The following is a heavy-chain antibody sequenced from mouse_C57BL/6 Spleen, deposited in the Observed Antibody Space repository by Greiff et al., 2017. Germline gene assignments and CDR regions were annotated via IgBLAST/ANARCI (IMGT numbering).Heavy chain of an antibody. CDR1: GYTFTSYW. CDR2: IDPSDSYT. D-gene: IGHD1-1*01. Sequence: QVQLQQPGAELVRPGTSVKLSCKASGYTFTSYWMHWVKQRPGQGLEWIGVIDPSDSYTNYNQKFKGKATLTVDTSSSTAYMQLSSLTSEDSAVYYCARDYGSSYPYFDDWGQGTTLTVSS. CDR3: ARDYGSSYPYFDD. V-gene: IGHV1-59*01. J-gene: IGHJ2*01.